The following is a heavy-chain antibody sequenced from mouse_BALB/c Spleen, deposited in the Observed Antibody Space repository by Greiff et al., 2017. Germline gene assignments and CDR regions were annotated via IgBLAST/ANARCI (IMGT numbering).Heavy chain of an antibody. CDR1: GFSLTSYG. Sequence: QVQLQQSGPGLVAPSQSLSITCTVSGFSLTSYGVHWVRQPPGKGLEWLGVIWAGGSTNYNSALMSRLSISKDNSKSQVFLKMNSLQTDDTAMYYCARDGYLQDYAMDYWGQGTSGTVSA. CDR3: ARDGYLQDYAMDY. V-gene: IGHV2-9*02. J-gene: IGHJ4*01. D-gene: IGHD2-3*01. CDR2: IWAGGST.